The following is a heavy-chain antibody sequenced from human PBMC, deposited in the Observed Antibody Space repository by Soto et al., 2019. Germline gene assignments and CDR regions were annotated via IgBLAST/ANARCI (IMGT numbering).Heavy chain of an antibody. J-gene: IGHJ3*02. V-gene: IGHV3-11*06. Sequence: GGSLRLSCAASGFTFSDYYMSWIRQAPGKGLEWVSYISSSSSYTNYADSVKGRFTISRDNAKNSLYLQMNSLRAEDTAVYYCARSWYNWIGRVGAFDIWGQGTMVTVSS. CDR1: GFTFSDYY. D-gene: IGHD1-1*01. CDR3: ARSWYNWIGRVGAFDI. CDR2: ISSSSSYT.